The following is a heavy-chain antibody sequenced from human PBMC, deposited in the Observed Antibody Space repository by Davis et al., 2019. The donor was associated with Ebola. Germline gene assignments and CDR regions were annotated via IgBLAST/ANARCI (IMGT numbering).Heavy chain of an antibody. J-gene: IGHJ2*01. V-gene: IGHV3-13*01. D-gene: IGHD6-13*01. CDR1: GFTFSSYD. CDR3: ARVSPIGSSWYLDWYFDL. CDR2: IGTAGDT. Sequence: PGGSLRLSCAASGFTFSSYDMHWVRQTTGKGLEWVSAIGTAGDTYYPGSVKGRFTISRENAKNSLYLQMNSLRAEDTAVYYCARVSPIGSSWYLDWYFDLWGRGTLVTVSS.